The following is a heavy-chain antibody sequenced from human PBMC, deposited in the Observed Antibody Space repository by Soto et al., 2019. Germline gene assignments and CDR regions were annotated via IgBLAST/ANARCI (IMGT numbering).Heavy chain of an antibody. CDR2: MYSGGST. CDR1: GFTVGSNY. CDR3: ARGDGYNPSFDY. J-gene: IGHJ4*02. D-gene: IGHD5-12*01. V-gene: IGHV3-53*01. Sequence: GSLRLSCAASGFTVGSNYMSWVRQAPGKGLEWVSVMYSGGSTYYADSVKGRFTISRDNSKNTLYLQMNGLRADDTAVYYCARGDGYNPSFDYWGQGTLVTVSS.